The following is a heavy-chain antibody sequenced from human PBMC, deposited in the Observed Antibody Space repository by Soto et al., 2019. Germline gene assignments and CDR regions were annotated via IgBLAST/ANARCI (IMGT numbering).Heavy chain of an antibody. CDR3: ARRGYCSSTSCRSWFDP. Sequence: SVKVSCKASGGTFSSYAISWVRQAPGQGLEWMGGIIPIFGTANYAQKFQGRVTITADESTSTAYMELSSLRSEDTAVYYCARRGYCSSTSCRSWFDPWGQGTLVTVSS. CDR1: GGTFSSYA. V-gene: IGHV1-69*13. J-gene: IGHJ5*02. CDR2: IIPIFGTA. D-gene: IGHD2-2*01.